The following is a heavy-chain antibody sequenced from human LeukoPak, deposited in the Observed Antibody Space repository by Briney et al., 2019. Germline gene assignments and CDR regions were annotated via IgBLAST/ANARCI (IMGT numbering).Heavy chain of an antibody. Sequence: PSETLSLTCTVSGGSINNYYWSWVRQTPGKGRECIGYIYYTGSINYNPSLKSRITMSVDTSTNQFSLKLSSVTAADTAVYYCARLSSGSNPPFDYWGQGTLVTVSS. J-gene: IGHJ4*02. CDR1: GGSINNYY. CDR2: IYYTGSI. CDR3: ARLSSGSNPPFDY. D-gene: IGHD3-22*01. V-gene: IGHV4-59*08.